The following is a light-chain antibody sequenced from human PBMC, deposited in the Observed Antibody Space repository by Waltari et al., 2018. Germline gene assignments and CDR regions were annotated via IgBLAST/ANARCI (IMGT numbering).Light chain of an antibody. CDR3: QQRNKWPLT. J-gene: IGKJ4*01. Sequence: IVLTQSPATLSLSPGERATLPVRASQSVSNFLAWYQQKPGQAPRLLIYDVSNRATDIPARFSGSGFATDFTLTISDVEPEDIAVYYCQQRNKWPLTFGGGTKVEIK. V-gene: IGKV3-11*01. CDR2: DVS. CDR1: QSVSNF.